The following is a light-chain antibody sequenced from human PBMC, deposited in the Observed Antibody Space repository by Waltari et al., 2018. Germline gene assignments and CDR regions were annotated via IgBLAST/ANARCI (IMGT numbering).Light chain of an antibody. CDR1: SSNIGSNY. J-gene: IGLJ2*01. CDR2: GNN. Sequence: QSVLTQPPSASGTPGQRVTISRSGSSSNIGSNYVYWYQQLPGTTPKLLIYGNNQRPSGVPDRFSGSKSGTSASLAISGIRSEDEADYYCAAWDDSLSGVVFGGGTKLTVL. V-gene: IGLV1-47*01. CDR3: AAWDDSLSGVV.